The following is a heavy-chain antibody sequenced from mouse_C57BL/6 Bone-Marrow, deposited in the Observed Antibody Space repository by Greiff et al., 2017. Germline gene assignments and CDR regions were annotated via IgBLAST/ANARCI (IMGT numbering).Heavy chain of an antibody. CDR3: ARDGPIYYDYFDD. D-gene: IGHD2-4*01. CDR1: GFTFSSYA. J-gene: IGHJ2*01. CDR2: ISDGGSYT. Sequence: EVKLQESGGGLVKPGGSLKLSCAASGFTFSSYAMSWVRQTPEKRLEWVATISDGGSYTYYPDNVKGRFTISRDNAKNNLYLQMSHLKSADTAMYYCARDGPIYYDYFDDWGQGTTLTVSS. V-gene: IGHV5-4*01.